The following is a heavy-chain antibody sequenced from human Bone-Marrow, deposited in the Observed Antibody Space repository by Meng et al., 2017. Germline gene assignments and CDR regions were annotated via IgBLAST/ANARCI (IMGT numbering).Heavy chain of an antibody. CDR3: ARHGSGSQIDY. CDR2: MNPNSGNT. V-gene: IGHV1-8*02. J-gene: IGHJ4*02. CDR1: GYTFTGYY. D-gene: IGHD3-10*01. Sequence: QVQVVQAGAEVKKPGASVKVSCKASGYTFTGYYIHWVRQAPGQGLEWMGWMNPNSGNTGYAQKFQGRVTMTRNTSISTAYMELSSLRSEDTAVYYCARHGSGSQIDYWGQGTLVTVSS.